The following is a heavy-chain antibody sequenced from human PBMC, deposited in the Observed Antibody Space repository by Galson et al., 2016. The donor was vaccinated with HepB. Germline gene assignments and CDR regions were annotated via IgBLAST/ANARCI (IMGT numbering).Heavy chain of an antibody. J-gene: IGHJ4*02. Sequence: SLRLSCAASGLTFSSYAMSWVRQAPGKGLEWVSTISGSGVSTYSADSVKGRFTISSDNSKNTLDLEMNSLRAEDTAAYYCAISGGISTSTSLCGGSCLGYWGQGTLVAVSS. V-gene: IGHV3-23*01. CDR2: ISGSGVST. CDR1: GLTFSSYA. D-gene: IGHD2-15*01. CDR3: AISGGISTSTSLCGGSCLGY.